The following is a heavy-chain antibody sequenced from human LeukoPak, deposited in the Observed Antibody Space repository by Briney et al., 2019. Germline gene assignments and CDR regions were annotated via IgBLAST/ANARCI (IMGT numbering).Heavy chain of an antibody. CDR3: ARHSRITFGKLNTRGWFDP. J-gene: IGHJ5*02. D-gene: IGHD3-16*01. CDR2: IYPGDSDT. CDR1: GYSFTSYW. Sequence: GESLKISCKGSGYSFTSYWIGWVRQMPGKGLEWMGIIYPGDSDTRYSPSFQGQVTISADKSISTAYLQWSSLKASDTAMYYCARHSRITFGKLNTRGWFDPWGQGTLVTVSS. V-gene: IGHV5-51*01.